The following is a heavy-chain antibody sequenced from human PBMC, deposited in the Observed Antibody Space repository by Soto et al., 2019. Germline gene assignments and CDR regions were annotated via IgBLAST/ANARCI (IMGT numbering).Heavy chain of an antibody. CDR1: GCSINHYY. CDR3: VS. CDR2: IYYSGTTT. Sequence: PSETLSLTCTFSGCSINHYYWTWIRQPPGKGLEWMGYIYYSGTTTNYNPSLKSRVTLSVDTSKNQFSLKLSSVTATDPFAVDIVSWGPGTLVTVSS. D-gene: IGHD5-12*01. J-gene: IGHJ5*02. V-gene: IGHV4-59*08.